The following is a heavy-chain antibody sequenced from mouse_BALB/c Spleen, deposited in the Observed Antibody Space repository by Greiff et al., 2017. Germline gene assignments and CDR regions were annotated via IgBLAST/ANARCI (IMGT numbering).Heavy chain of an antibody. Sequence: EVMLVESGGGLVQPGGSLRLSCATSGFTFTDYYMSWVRQPPGKALEWLGFIRNKANGYTTEYSASVKGRFTISRDNSQSILYLQMNTLRAEDSATYYCARDIGAGTGTDYWGQGTTLTVAS. CDR3: ARDIGAGTGTDY. CDR1: GFTFTDYY. J-gene: IGHJ2*01. D-gene: IGHD4-1*01. CDR2: IRNKANGYTT. V-gene: IGHV7-3*02.